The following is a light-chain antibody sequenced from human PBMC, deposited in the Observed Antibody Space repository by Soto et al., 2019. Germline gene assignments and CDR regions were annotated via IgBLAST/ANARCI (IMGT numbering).Light chain of an antibody. J-gene: IGKJ1*01. V-gene: IGKV3-20*01. CDR3: QQYGSSLSWT. CDR2: GAS. Sequence: EIVLTQSSGTLSFSPWESATLSCRGFQSVSSSYLAWYQQKPGQAPRLLIYGASSRATGIPDRFSGSGSGTDFTLTISRLEPEDFAVYYCQQYGSSLSWTFGQGTKVDIK. CDR1: QSVSSSY.